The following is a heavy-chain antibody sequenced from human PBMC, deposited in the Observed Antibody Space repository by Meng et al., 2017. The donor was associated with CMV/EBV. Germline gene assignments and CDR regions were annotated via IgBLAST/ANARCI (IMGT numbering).Heavy chain of an antibody. D-gene: IGHD2-2*01. CDR1: GYSISSGYY. CDR2: IYHSGST. Sequence: SETLSLTCTVSGYSISSGYYWGWIRQPPGKGLEWIGSIYHSGSTYYNPSLKSRVTISVDTSKNQFSLKPSSVTAADTAGDYCARDQLTGMDVWGQGTTVTVSS. J-gene: IGHJ6*02. CDR3: ARDQLTGMDV. V-gene: IGHV4-38-2*02.